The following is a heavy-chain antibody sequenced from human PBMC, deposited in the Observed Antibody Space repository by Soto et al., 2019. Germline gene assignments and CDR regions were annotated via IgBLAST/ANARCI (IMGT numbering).Heavy chain of an antibody. J-gene: IGHJ6*02. D-gene: IGHD3-10*01. CDR1: GGTFSSYA. CDR3: ARIITMVRGVIYPYYYYGMDA. Sequence: ASVKVSCKASGGTFSSYAISWVRQAPGQGLEWMGGIIPIFGTANYAQKFQGRVTITADESTSTAYMELSSLRSEDTAVYYCARIITMVRGVIYPYYYYGMDAWGQGTTVTVSS. V-gene: IGHV1-69*13. CDR2: IIPIFGTA.